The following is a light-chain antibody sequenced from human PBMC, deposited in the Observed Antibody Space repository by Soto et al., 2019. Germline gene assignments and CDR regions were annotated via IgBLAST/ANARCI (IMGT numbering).Light chain of an antibody. J-gene: IGKJ5*01. Sequence: EIVLTQSPCTLSLSPGERATLCCRASQTVTRNYLAWHQQKPGQTPRLLVYGASSRATGIPDRFSGSGSGTDFTLTISRLEPEDFAVYYCQQHGSSPITFGQGTRLEIK. V-gene: IGKV3-20*01. CDR3: QQHGSSPIT. CDR2: GAS. CDR1: QTVTRNY.